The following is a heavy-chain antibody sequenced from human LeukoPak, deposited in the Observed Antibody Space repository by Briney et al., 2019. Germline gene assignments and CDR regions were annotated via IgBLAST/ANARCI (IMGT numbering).Heavy chain of an antibody. CDR2: ISGSGGST. D-gene: IGHD2-15*01. Sequence: GGSLRLSCAASGFTFSSYAMSWVRQAPGKGLEWVSAISGSGGSTYYADSVKGRFTISRDNSKNTLYLQMNSLRAEDTAVYYCAKDLVVPRDYYYYYGMDVWGQGTTVTVFS. V-gene: IGHV3-23*01. J-gene: IGHJ6*02. CDR3: AKDLVVPRDYYYYYGMDV. CDR1: GFTFSSYA.